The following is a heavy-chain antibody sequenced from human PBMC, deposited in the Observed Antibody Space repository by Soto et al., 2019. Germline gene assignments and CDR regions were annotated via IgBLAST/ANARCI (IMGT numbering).Heavy chain of an antibody. J-gene: IGHJ4*02. D-gene: IGHD2-2*01. Sequence: ASVKVSCKTSGYIFTSYYIHWVRQAPGQGLEWKRIINPSGSTTTYAQKIKSRVTITRDTSTSTVYMKLRNQRSEDTAVYYCARGPATAPDAYWGLGTLVTVSS. CDR1: GYIFTSYY. CDR3: ARGPATAPDAY. CDR2: INPSGSTT. V-gene: IGHV1-46*01.